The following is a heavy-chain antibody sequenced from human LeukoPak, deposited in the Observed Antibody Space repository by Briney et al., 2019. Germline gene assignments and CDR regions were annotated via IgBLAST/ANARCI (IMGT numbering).Heavy chain of an antibody. D-gene: IGHD1-1*01. Sequence: GSLRLSCAASGFTFSSYAMHWVRQASGKGLEWVAVISYDGSNKYYADSVKGRFTTSRDNSKNTLYLQMNSLRAEDTAVYYCAREGLDSTGTTPGYFDYWGQGTLVTVSS. CDR2: ISYDGSNK. V-gene: IGHV3-30*04. CDR3: AREGLDSTGTTPGYFDY. J-gene: IGHJ4*02. CDR1: GFTFSSYA.